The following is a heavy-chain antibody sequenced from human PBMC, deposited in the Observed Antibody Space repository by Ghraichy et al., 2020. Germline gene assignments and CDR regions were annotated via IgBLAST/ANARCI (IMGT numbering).Heavy chain of an antibody. V-gene: IGHV4-34*01. Sequence: QTLSLTCTVYGGSFGGYYWNWIRQPPGKGLEWIGQINHSEKSDYNPSLKSRVTISVDTSKNQFSLKLSSVTAADTAVYYCARGAPGIAVAPVYWGQGTLVTVSS. CDR3: ARGAPGIAVAPVY. J-gene: IGHJ4*02. D-gene: IGHD6-19*01. CDR2: INHSEKS. CDR1: GGSFGGYY.